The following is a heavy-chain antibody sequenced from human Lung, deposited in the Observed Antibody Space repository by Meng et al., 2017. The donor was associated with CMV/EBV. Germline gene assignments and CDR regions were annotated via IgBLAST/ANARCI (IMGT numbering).Heavy chain of an antibody. Sequence: SLKISCIVSGFTFREYWMNWVRQATGKGLEWLASIKPDGSDTYYVDSVKGRFTISRDNAKNSVHLQMNSLRAEDTAVYYCFARPIDYWGQGTRVTGSS. J-gene: IGHJ4*02. CDR3: FARPIDY. V-gene: IGHV3-7*01. D-gene: IGHD6-6*01. CDR2: IKPDGSDT. CDR1: GFTFREYW.